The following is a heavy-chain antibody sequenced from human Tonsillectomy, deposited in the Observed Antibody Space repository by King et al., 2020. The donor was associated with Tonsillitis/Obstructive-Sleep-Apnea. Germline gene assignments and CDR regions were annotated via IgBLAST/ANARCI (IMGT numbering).Heavy chain of an antibody. CDR2: ISSSSRYI. CDR1: GFTFSSYS. Sequence: VQLVESGGGLVKPGGSLRLSCAASGFTFSSYSMNWVRQAPGKGLEWVSSISSSSRYIYYADQVKGRFIISRDNAKNSLYLQMNSLRAEDTAVYYCARDTQLLSLQLDYFYYMDVGGKGTTVTVSS. J-gene: IGHJ6*03. CDR3: ARDTQLLSLQLDYFYYMDV. D-gene: IGHD2-2*01. V-gene: IGHV3-21*01.